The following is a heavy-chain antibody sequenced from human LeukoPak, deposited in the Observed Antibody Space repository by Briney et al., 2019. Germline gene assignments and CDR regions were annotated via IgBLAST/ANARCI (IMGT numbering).Heavy chain of an antibody. D-gene: IGHD3-10*01. CDR2: FDPEDGET. J-gene: IGHJ6*04. CDR3: ATGYAIRGVIRGGLLDV. V-gene: IGHV1-24*01. Sequence: ASVKVSCKVSGYTLTELSMHWVRQAPGKGLEWMGGFDPEDGETIYAQKFHGIVTMTEDTSTDTAYMKLSSLRSEDTAVYYCATGYAIRGVIRGGLLDVWGKGTTVAVSS. CDR1: GYTLTELS.